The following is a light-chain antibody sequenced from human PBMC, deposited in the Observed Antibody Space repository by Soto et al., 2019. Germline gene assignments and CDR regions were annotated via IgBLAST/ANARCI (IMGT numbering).Light chain of an antibody. V-gene: IGLV2-14*03. CDR2: DVS. Sequence: QSALTQPASVSGSPGQSITISCTGTSSDVGGYNFVSWYQQHPGKAPKLMIYDVSSRPSGVSNRFSGSKSGNTASLTISGLQAEDEGDYYCSSCASSSTVVFGAGTKLTVL. CDR3: SSCASSSTVV. CDR1: SSDVGGYNF. J-gene: IGLJ3*02.